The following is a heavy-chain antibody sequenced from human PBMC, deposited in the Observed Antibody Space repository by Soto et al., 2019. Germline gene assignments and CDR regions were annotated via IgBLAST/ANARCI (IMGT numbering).Heavy chain of an antibody. V-gene: IGHV1-8*01. CDR1: GYTFTSYD. CDR2: MNPNSGNT. Sequence: QVQLVQSGAEVKKPGASVKVSCKASGYTFTSYDINWVRQATGQGLEWMGWMNPNSGNTGYAQKFQGGATMTRDTSIGAAYMELSSLRSEAAAVSYCARDQSSGGSGYWGQGPLVTVSS. D-gene: IGHD6-19*01. CDR3: ARDQSSGGSGY. J-gene: IGHJ4*02.